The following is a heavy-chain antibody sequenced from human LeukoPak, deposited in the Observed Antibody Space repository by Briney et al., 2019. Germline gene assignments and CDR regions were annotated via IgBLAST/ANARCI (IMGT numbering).Heavy chain of an antibody. V-gene: IGHV3-23*01. D-gene: IGHD1-26*01. CDR3: AKGGKWDVTPFDY. Sequence: QPGGPLRLSCAASGFIFTSYAMSWVRQAPGKGLEWVSSISGSGDTTYYADSVKGRFTISRDNSKNTLYLQVNSLRAEDTAVYYCAKGGKWDVTPFDYWGQGTLVTVSS. J-gene: IGHJ4*02. CDR2: ISGSGDTT. CDR1: GFIFTSYA.